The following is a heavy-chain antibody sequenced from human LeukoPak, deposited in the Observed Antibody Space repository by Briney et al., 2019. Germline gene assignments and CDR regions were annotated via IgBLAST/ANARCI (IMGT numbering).Heavy chain of an antibody. CDR2: INPNSGGT. CDR3: ATRGGTTISDAFDI. D-gene: IGHD3-3*01. V-gene: IGHV1-2*02. Sequence: GASVKVSCKASRYTFSNYYMHWVRQAPGQGLEWMGWINPNSGGTNYAQKFQGRVTMTRDTSISTAYMELSRLRSDDTAVYYCATRGGTTISDAFDIWGQGTMVTVSS. CDR1: RYTFSNYY. J-gene: IGHJ3*02.